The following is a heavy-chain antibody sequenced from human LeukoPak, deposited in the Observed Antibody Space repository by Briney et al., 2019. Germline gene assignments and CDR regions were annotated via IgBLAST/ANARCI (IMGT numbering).Heavy chain of an antibody. V-gene: IGHV3-48*03. Sequence: GGSLRLSCVASGFTFASYEMNWIRQAPGKGLEWVSYITADGTDKYDADSVKGRFTTSRDNAKNSLYLQMNNLRVDDTAIYYCAREVKWELPDYWGQGTLVTVSS. J-gene: IGHJ4*02. CDR1: GFTFASYE. D-gene: IGHD1-26*01. CDR2: ITADGTDK. CDR3: AREVKWELPDY.